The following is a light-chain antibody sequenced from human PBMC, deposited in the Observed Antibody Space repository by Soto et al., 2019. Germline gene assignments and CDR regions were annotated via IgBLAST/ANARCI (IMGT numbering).Light chain of an antibody. Sequence: VMTQSPATLSVSPGERATLSCRASQNVGGSVAWYQQKPGQAPRLLIYRASTRATGIPARFSGSGSGTDFTLTISSLEPEDFATYYCQQSYSTPRTFGQGTRLEIK. J-gene: IGKJ5*01. CDR1: QNVGGS. CDR3: QQSYSTPRT. V-gene: IGKV3-15*01. CDR2: RAS.